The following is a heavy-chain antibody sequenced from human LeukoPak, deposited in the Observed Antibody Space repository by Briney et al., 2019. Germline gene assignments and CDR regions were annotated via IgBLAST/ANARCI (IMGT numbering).Heavy chain of an antibody. D-gene: IGHD6-19*01. J-gene: IGHJ6*02. V-gene: IGHV4-59*11. CDR2: IFYSGST. CDR3: AREHREWLVRSYYYYGMDV. Sequence: PSETLSLTCNVSGGSISSHYRSWIRQPPGKGLEWIGDIFYSGSTNYNPSLKSRLTISVDKSKKQFSLKLSSVTAADTAVYYCAREHREWLVRSYYYYGMDVWGQGTTVTVSS. CDR1: GGSISSHY.